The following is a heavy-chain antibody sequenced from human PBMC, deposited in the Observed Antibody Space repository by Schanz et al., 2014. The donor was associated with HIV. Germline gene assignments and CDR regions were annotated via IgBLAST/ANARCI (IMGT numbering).Heavy chain of an antibody. J-gene: IGHJ4*02. CDR3: ARGSGLDY. V-gene: IGHV4-34*01. CDR1: GGSFSAYY. D-gene: IGHD1-1*01. Sequence: QVQLQQWGAGLLKPSETLSLTCVVYGGSFSAYYWSWIRQPPGKGLEWLGQINHREGTNYNPSLQSRVTIPLDTSKNQFSLRLSSVTAADTAVYYCARGSGLDYWGQGTQVIVSS. CDR2: INHREGT.